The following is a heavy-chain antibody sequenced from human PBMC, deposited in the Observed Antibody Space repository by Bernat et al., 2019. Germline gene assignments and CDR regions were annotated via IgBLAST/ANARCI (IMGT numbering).Heavy chain of an antibody. D-gene: IGHD3-10*01. CDR2: ISGSGGST. CDR1: GFTFSSYA. Sequence: EVQLLESGGGLVQPGGSLRLSCAASGFTFSSYAMSWVRQAPGKGLEWVSAISGSGGSTYYADPVKGRFTLSRDNSKNPLYLQMNSLRAEDTAVYYCANEGLWFGEENFWGQGTLVTVSS. J-gene: IGHJ4*02. V-gene: IGHV3-23*01. CDR3: ANEGLWFGEENF.